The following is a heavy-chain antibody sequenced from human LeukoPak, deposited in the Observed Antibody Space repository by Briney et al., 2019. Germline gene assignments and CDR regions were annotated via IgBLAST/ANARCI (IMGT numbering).Heavy chain of an antibody. CDR2: IYTSGST. D-gene: IGHD1-26*01. CDR3: ARDSLVGAYYYFDF. Sequence: SETLSLTCTVSGGSISSYYWSWIRQPAGKGLEWIGRIYTSGSTNYNPTLKSRVTMSVDTSKNQFSLKLSSVTAADTAVYYCARDSLVGAYYYFDFWGQGTLVTVSS. V-gene: IGHV4-4*07. J-gene: IGHJ4*02. CDR1: GGSISSYY.